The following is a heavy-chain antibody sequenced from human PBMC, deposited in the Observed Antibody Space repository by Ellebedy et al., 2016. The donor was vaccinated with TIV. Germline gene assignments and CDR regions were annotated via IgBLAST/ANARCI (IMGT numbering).Heavy chain of an antibody. V-gene: IGHV3-21*01. D-gene: IGHD3-3*01. CDR3: ASLITIFGVASDY. CDR2: ISSSSSYI. J-gene: IGHJ4*02. CDR1: GFTFSSYS. Sequence: GESLKISXAASGFTFSSYSMNWVRQAPGKGLEWVSSISSSSSYIYYADSVKGRFTISRDNAKNSLYLQMNSLRAEDTAVYYCASLITIFGVASDYWGQGTLVTVSS.